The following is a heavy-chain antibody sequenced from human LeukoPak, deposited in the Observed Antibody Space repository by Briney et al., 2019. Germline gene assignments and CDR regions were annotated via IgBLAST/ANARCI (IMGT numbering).Heavy chain of an antibody. Sequence: ASMKVSCKTSGYNLTAYHMHWVRQAPGQGLEWLGWINPDTGTTSLAQKFQGRVTLTRDTAISTVSIEVTRLTSDYTAIYYCARGSGSNSPRYLKGDFWGQGTLLTVSS. CDR2: INPDTGTT. CDR3: ARGSGSNSPRYLKGDF. D-gene: IGHD3-10*01. V-gene: IGHV1-2*02. J-gene: IGHJ4*02. CDR1: GYNLTAYH.